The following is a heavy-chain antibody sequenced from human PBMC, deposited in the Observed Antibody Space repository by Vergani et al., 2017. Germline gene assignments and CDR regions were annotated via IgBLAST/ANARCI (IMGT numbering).Heavy chain of an antibody. CDR3: ARDRGCATISCYFSEAVDY. J-gene: IGHJ4*02. V-gene: IGHV3-21*01. CDR2: ISSSSSYI. D-gene: IGHD2-2*01. CDR1: GFTFSSYS. Sequence: EVQLVESGGGLVKPGGSLRLSCAASGFTFSSYSMNWVRQAPAKGLEWVSSISSSSSYIYYADSVKGRITISRDNSKNTLILQMNGLRAEDTAVYYCARDRGCATISCYFSEAVDYWGLGTLVSVSS.